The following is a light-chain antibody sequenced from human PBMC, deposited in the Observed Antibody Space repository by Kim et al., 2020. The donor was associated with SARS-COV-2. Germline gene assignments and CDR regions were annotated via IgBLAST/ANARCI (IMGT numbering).Light chain of an antibody. J-gene: IGLJ1*01. CDR2: QDA. CDR1: KLGDKY. Sequence: SYELTQPPSVSVSPGQTASVTCSGDKLGDKYVFWYQKRPGQSPVLVIYQDAKRPSGIPERFSGSISGNTATLTISETQAMDEADYYCQTWASSSGFFGTG. CDR3: QTWASSSGF. V-gene: IGLV3-1*01.